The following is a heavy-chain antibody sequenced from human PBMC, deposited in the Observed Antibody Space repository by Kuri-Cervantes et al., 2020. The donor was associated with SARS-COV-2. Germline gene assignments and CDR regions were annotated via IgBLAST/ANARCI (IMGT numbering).Heavy chain of an antibody. D-gene: IGHD3-10*01. CDR2: IRYDGSNK. V-gene: IGHV3-30*02. CDR3: AKDRMVRGVMGLVDY. Sequence: GESLKISCAASGFTFSSYGMHWVRQAPGKGLEWVAFIRYDGSNKYYADSVKGRFTISRDNSKNTLYLQMNSLRAEDTAVYYCAKDRMVRGVMGLVDYWGQGTLVTVSS. CDR1: GFTFSSYG. J-gene: IGHJ4*02.